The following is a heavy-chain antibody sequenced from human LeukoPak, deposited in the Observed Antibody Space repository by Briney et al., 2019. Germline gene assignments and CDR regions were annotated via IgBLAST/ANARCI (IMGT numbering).Heavy chain of an antibody. D-gene: IGHD3-3*02. J-gene: IGHJ4*02. CDR1: GFTFDDYA. CDR2: ISWNSGSI. CDR3: AKDKGNFAYFDY. Sequence: GGSLRLSCAASGFTFDDYAMHWVRQAPGKGLEWVSGISWNSGSIGYADSVKGRFTISRDNAKNSLYLQMNSLRAEDTALYYCAKDKGNFAYFDYWGQGTLVTVSS. V-gene: IGHV3-9*01.